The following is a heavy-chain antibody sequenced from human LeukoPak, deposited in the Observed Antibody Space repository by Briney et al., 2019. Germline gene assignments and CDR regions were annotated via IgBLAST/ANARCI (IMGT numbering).Heavy chain of an antibody. CDR3: ARERTILTGYYRLREDYFDY. D-gene: IGHD3-9*01. CDR1: GYTFTSYG. Sequence: ASVKVSCKASGYTFTSYGISWVRQAPGQGLEWMGWISAYNDNKNYAQKLQGRVTMTTDTSTSTAYMELRSLRSDDTAVYYCARERTILTGYYRLREDYFDYWGQGTLVTVSS. V-gene: IGHV1-18*01. J-gene: IGHJ4*02. CDR2: ISAYNDNK.